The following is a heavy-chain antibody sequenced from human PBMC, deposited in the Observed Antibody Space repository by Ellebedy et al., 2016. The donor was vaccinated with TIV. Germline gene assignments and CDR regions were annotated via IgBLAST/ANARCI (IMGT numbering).Heavy chain of an antibody. CDR2: IFWDDDR. CDR1: GFSFSTSGVG. D-gene: IGHD3-9*01. V-gene: IGHV2-5*02. J-gene: IGHJ4*02. CDR3: AHQGFDGEFDY. Sequence: SGPTLVKPTQTLTLTCSFSGFSFSTSGVGVGWIRQPPGKALEWLALIFWDDDRRYSPSLTRRLTITKDTSKNQVVRRMTNMDPVDTATYYCAHQGFDGEFDYWGQGTLVAVSS.